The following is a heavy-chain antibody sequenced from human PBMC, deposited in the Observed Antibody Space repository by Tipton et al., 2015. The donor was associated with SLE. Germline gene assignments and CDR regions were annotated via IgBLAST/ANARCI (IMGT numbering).Heavy chain of an antibody. V-gene: IGHV4-31*03. CDR2: TYYSGSP. CDR3: PIYYHDSTGLHWFDP. Sequence: LRLSCNVSGGSISSDGYYWSWIRQHPGKGLEWIGYTYYSGSPYYNPSLKSRVTISLDMSKNQFSLRLSSVTAADTAVYYCPIYYHDSTGLHWFDPWGQGTLVTVSS. CDR1: GGSISSDGYY. J-gene: IGHJ5*02. D-gene: IGHD3-22*01.